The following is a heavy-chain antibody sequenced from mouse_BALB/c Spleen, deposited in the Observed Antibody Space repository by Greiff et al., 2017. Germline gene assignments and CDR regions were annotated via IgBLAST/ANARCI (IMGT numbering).Heavy chain of an antibody. CDR1: GFTFSSFG. Sequence: EVQLQESGGGLVQPGGSRKLSCAASGFTFSSFGMHWVRQAPEKGLEWVAYISSGSSTIYYADTVKGRFTISRDNPKNTLFLQMTSLRSEDTAMYYCARGGNSGYFDYWGQGTTLTVSS. CDR2: ISSGSSTI. CDR3: ARGGNSGYFDY. V-gene: IGHV5-17*02. J-gene: IGHJ2*01. D-gene: IGHD2-1*01.